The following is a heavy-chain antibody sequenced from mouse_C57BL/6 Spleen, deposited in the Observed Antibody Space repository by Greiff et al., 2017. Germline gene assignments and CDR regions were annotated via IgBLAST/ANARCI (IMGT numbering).Heavy chain of an antibody. CDR3: ARSPITTVDAMDY. D-gene: IGHD1-1*01. CDR1: GFTFTDYY. Sequence: EVKLMESGGGLVQPGGSLSLSCAASGFTFTDYYMSWVRQPPGKALEWLGFIRNKANGYTTEYSASVKGRFTISRDNSQSILYLQMNALRAEDSATYYCARSPITTVDAMDYWGQGTSVTVSS. J-gene: IGHJ4*01. CDR2: IRNKANGYTT. V-gene: IGHV7-3*01.